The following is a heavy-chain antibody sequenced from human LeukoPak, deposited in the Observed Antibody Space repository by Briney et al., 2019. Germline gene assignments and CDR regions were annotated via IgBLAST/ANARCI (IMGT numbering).Heavy chain of an antibody. J-gene: IGHJ5*02. CDR3: ARLGLYPSVRNWFDP. CDR1: GYSISSVDY. D-gene: IGHD4-17*01. V-gene: IGHV4-38-2*02. CDR2: LYHSGST. Sequence: PSETLSLTCTVSGYSISSVDYWGWIRQPPGKGLEWIGSLYHSGSTYYNPSLKSRVTMSLDTSKNQFSLKLSSVTAADTAVYYCARLGLYPSVRNWFDPWGQGTLVTVSS.